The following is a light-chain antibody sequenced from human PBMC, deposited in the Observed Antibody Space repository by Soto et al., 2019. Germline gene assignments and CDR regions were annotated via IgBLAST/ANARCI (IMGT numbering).Light chain of an antibody. Sequence: QSALTQPASVSGSPGRSITISCTGTSSEVGSSNLVSWYQHHPGKAPKLIVYEAIKRPSGVSDRFSGSKSGNTAYLTISGLQGDDESDYYCCSYASGATCILGSGTKATV. CDR1: SSEVGSSNL. J-gene: IGLJ1*01. CDR2: EAI. CDR3: CSYASGATCI. V-gene: IGLV2-23*01.